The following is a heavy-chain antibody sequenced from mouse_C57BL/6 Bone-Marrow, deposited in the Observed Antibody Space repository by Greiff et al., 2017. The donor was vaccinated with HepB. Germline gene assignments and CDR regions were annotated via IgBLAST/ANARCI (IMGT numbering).Heavy chain of an antibody. J-gene: IGHJ2*01. D-gene: IGHD3-2*02. CDR2: IYPGSGST. CDR1: GYTFTSYW. V-gene: IGHV1-55*01. Sequence: QVQLQQPGAELVKPGASVKMSCKASGYTFTSYWITWVKQRPGQGLEWIGDIYPGSGSTNYNEKFKSKATLTVDTSSSTAYMQLSSLTSEDSAVYDCARWGGQLRAGDDWGKGTTLTVSS. CDR3: ARWGGQLRAGDD.